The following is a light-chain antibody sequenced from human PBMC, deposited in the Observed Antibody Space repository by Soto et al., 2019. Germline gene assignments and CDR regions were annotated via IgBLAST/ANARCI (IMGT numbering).Light chain of an antibody. J-gene: IGKJ1*01. CDR3: QQRSNWPPTWT. Sequence: EIVLPQSPATLSLSPGERATLSCRASQSVSSYLAWYQHIPGQAPRLLIDDASKRATGIPARFSGSGSGTDFTLTISSLEPEDFAVYYCQQRSNWPPTWTFGQGTKVEVK. V-gene: IGKV3-11*01. CDR1: QSVSSY. CDR2: DAS.